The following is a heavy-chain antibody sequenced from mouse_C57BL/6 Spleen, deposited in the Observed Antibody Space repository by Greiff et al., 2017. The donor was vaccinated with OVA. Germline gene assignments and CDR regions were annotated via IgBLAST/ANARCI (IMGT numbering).Heavy chain of an antibody. CDR3: ARESSGYYYYAMDY. CDR2: INPNNGGT. J-gene: IGHJ4*01. D-gene: IGHD3-2*02. V-gene: IGHV1-22*01. CDR1: GYTFTDYN. Sequence: VQLKESGPELVKPGASVKMSCKASGYTFTDYNMHWVKQSHGKSLEWIGYINPNNGGTSYNQKFKGKATLTVNKSSSTAYMELRSLTSEDSAVYYCARESSGYYYYAMDYWGQGTSVTVSS.